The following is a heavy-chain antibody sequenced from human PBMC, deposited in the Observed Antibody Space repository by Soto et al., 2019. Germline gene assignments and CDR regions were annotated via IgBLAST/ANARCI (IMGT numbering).Heavy chain of an antibody. CDR3: ASDRVGLAAAGTRYYYSGMDV. D-gene: IGHD6-13*01. CDR1: GYTFTSYY. V-gene: IGHV1-46*01. CDR2: INPSGGST. Sequence: ASVKVSCKASGYTFTSYYMHWVRQAPGQGLEWMGIINPSGGSTSYAQKFQGRVTMTRDTSTSTVYMELSSLRSEDTAGYYCASDRVGLAAAGTRYYYSGMDVWGQGTTVTVSS. J-gene: IGHJ6*02.